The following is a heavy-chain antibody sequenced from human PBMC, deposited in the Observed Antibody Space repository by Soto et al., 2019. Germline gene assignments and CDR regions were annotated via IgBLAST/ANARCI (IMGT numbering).Heavy chain of an antibody. V-gene: IGHV3-7*01. CDR3: ARDQYSAVAGLFYYYYGMDV. D-gene: IGHD6-19*01. CDR1: GFTFSSYW. CDR2: IKQDGSEK. J-gene: IGHJ6*02. Sequence: GGSLRLSCAASGFTFSSYWMSWVRQAPGKGLEWVANIKQDGSEKYYVDSVKGRFTISRDNAKNSLYLQMNSLRAEDTAVYYCARDQYSAVAGLFYYYYGMDVWGQGTTVTVSS.